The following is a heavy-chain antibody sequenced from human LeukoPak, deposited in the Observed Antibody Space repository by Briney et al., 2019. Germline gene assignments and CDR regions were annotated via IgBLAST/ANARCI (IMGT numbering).Heavy chain of an antibody. D-gene: IGHD3-3*01. CDR2: VNHSGRNT. J-gene: IGHJ4*02. V-gene: IGHV3-23*01. Sequence: GGSLSLSCAASGFIFTTYAMSWVRQAPGKGLEWVATVNHSGRNTHYVDAVTGRFTISRDDSKSTVFLHMNSLRDDDTAVYYCARDVGVVMYDYWGQGVLVTVSS. CDR3: ARDVGVVMYDY. CDR1: GFIFTTYA.